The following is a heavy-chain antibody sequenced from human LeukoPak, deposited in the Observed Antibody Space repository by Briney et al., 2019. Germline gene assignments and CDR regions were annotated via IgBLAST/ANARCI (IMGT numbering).Heavy chain of an antibody. CDR3: ARARSSGSHRVVNAFDV. J-gene: IGHJ3*01. CDR1: GVTFSSYT. V-gene: IGHV3-21*01. Sequence: GSLRSSCAASGVTFSSYTMNWSRQAPGKGLEWVSSISITSDYIYYPDSMKGRFTISRDNAKNSLYLQMNSLRAEDTAVYYCARARSSGSHRVVNAFDVWGQGTMVTVSS. D-gene: IGHD1-26*01. CDR2: ISITSDYI.